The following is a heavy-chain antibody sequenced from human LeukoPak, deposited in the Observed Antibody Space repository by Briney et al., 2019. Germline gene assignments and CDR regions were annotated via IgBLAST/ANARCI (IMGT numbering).Heavy chain of an antibody. CDR3: ARDSWGGYYYYGMDV. CDR2: IYYNGNT. J-gene: IGHJ6*02. V-gene: IGHV4-31*03. CDR1: GGSIGREGYY. D-gene: IGHD3-16*01. Sequence: PSQTLSLTCTVSGGSIGREGYYWTWIRQHPGEGLEWIGYIYYNGNTDYNPSLKSRVAISLDTSKNQFSLKLSSVTAADTAIYYCARDSWGGYYYYGMDVWGQGTTVTVSS.